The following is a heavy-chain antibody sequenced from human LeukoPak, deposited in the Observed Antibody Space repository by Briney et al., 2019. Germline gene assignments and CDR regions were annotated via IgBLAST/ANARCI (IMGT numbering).Heavy chain of an antibody. Sequence: GSLRLSCAASGFTFSFYGMHWVRQAPGQALEWVATIWYDGTNKYYADSVKGRFTISRDNFKNTLSLQMNSLRADDTTVYYCARRGLEYYGMDVWGQGTTVTASS. D-gene: IGHD3-10*01. J-gene: IGHJ6*02. CDR1: GFTFSFYG. CDR3: ARRGLEYYGMDV. CDR2: IWYDGTNK. V-gene: IGHV3-33*01.